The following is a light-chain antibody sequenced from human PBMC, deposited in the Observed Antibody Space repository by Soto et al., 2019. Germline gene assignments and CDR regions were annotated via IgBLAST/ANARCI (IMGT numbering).Light chain of an antibody. CDR1: QTISSW. Sequence: IQITHALASVSASVGDRITLTCRASQTISSWLAWYQQKPGKAPKLLIYKASTLKSGVPSRFSGSGSGTDFTLTISNLQTEDFATYYCQQLNAYPLTFGQGTRLET. CDR3: QQLNAYPLT. V-gene: IGKV1-5*03. CDR2: KAS. J-gene: IGKJ5*01.